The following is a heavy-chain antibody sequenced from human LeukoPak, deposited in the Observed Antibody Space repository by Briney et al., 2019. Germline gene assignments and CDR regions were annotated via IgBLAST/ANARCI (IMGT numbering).Heavy chain of an antibody. CDR2: ISSSSSYI. J-gene: IGHJ4*02. CDR1: GFTFSSYS. V-gene: IGHV3-21*04. Sequence: GGSLRLSCAASGFTFSSYSMNWVRQAPGKGLEWVSSISSSSSYIYYADSVKGRFTISRDNAKNSLYLQMNSLRAEDTAVYYCARDRGYSGYGGGWGQGTLVTVSS. D-gene: IGHD5-12*01. CDR3: ARDRGYSGYGGG.